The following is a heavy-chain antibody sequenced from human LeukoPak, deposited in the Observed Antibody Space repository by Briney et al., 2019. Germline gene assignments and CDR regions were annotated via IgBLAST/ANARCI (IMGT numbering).Heavy chain of an antibody. J-gene: IGHJ3*02. V-gene: IGHV1-46*01. D-gene: IGHD3-22*01. CDR3: ARGVRSYDSSGRPDAFGI. CDR1: GYTFTSYY. CDR2: INPSGGST. Sequence: ASVKVSCKASGYTFTSYYMHWVRQAPGQGLEWMGIINPSGGSTSYAQKFQGRVTMTRDTSTSTVYMELSSLRSEDTAVYYCARGVRSYDSSGRPDAFGIWGQGTMVTVSS.